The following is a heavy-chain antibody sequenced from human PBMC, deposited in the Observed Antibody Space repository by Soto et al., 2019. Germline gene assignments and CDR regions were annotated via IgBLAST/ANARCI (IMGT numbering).Heavy chain of an antibody. V-gene: IGHV3-23*01. Sequence: SCAASGFTFSSYAMSWVRQAPGKGLEWVSAISGSGGSTYYADSVKGRFTISRDNSKNTLYLQMNSLRAEDTAVYYCAKDSSSWYEGYFDYWGQGTLVTVSS. J-gene: IGHJ4*02. D-gene: IGHD6-13*01. CDR3: AKDSSSWYEGYFDY. CDR2: ISGSGGST. CDR1: GFTFSSYA.